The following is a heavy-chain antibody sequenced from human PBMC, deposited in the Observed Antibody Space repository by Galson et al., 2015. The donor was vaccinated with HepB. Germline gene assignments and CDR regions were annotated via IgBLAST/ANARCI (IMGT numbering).Heavy chain of an antibody. Sequence: SLRLSCAASGFTFSSYSMNWVRQAPGKGLEWVSSISSSSSYIYYADSVKGRFTISRDNAKNSLYLQMNSLRAEDTAVYYCAREGGALGWFDPWAREPWSPSPQ. J-gene: IGHJ5*02. D-gene: IGHD3-10*01. CDR3: AREGGALGWFDP. V-gene: IGHV3-21*01. CDR1: GFTFSSYS. CDR2: ISSSSSYI.